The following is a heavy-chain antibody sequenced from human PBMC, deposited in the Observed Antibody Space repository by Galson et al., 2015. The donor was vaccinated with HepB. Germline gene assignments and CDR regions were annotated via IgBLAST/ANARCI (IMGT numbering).Heavy chain of an antibody. J-gene: IGHJ4*02. CDR3: ARDSTGGYYYDSSVRFDY. Sequence: SVKVSCKASGYTFPSYGISWVRQAPGQGLEWMGWISVYNGNTNYAQKLQGRVTMTADTSTSTAYLELRSLSSDDTAVYYCARDSTGGYYYDSSVRFDYWGQGTLVTVSS. CDR2: ISVYNGNT. CDR1: GYTFPSYG. V-gene: IGHV1-18*01. D-gene: IGHD3-22*01.